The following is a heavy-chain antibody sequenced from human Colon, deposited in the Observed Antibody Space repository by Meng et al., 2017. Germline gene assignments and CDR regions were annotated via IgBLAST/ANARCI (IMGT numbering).Heavy chain of an antibody. CDR3: ATELARTQSSSGWYYFDY. V-gene: IGHV3-30*01. CDR2: ISYDGSNK. CDR1: GFTFSSYA. J-gene: IGHJ4*02. D-gene: IGHD6-19*01. Sequence: SLRLSCAVSGFTFSSYAMHWFRQAPGKGLEWVAVISYDGSNKYYADSVKGRFTISRDNSKNTLYLQMNSLRAEDTAVYYCATELARTQSSSGWYYFDYWGQGIQVTVSS.